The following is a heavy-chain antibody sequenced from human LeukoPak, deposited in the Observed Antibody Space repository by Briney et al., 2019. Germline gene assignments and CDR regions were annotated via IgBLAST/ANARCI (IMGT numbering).Heavy chain of an antibody. CDR3: VRDLGGRSGH. V-gene: IGHV3-74*01. CDR2: INEDGSTT. Sequence: PGGSLRLSCAASGSTFSSNWMHWVRQAPGKGLVWVSRINEDGSTTNYADSVKGRSTIFRDNAKNTLYLQMNSLRAEDTAVYYCVRDLGGRSGHWGQGTLVTVFS. J-gene: IGHJ4*02. CDR1: GSTFSSNW. D-gene: IGHD1-26*01.